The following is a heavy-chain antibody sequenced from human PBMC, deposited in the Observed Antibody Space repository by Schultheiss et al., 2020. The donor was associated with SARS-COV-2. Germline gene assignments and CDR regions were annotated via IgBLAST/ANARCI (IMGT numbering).Heavy chain of an antibody. J-gene: IGHJ3*02. Sequence: GGSLRLSCVGSGFSFSTYAMSWVRQVPGKGLEWVSAISGSGDSTYYADSVKGRFTISRHNSKNTLYLQMNSLRAEDTAVYYCATAAIVVPAAMGAFDIWGQGTMVTVSS. D-gene: IGHD2-2*01. V-gene: IGHV3-23*01. CDR1: GFSFSTYA. CDR3: ATAAIVVPAAMGAFDI. CDR2: ISGSGDST.